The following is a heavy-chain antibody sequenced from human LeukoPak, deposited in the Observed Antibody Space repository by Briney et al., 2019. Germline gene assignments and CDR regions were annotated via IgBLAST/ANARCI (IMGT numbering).Heavy chain of an antibody. D-gene: IGHD3-3*01. V-gene: IGHV1-69*05. CDR3: ARGSGLRFLEWLFPNDP. J-gene: IGHJ5*02. CDR1: GGTFSSYA. CDR2: IIPIFGTA. Sequence: GSSVKVSCKASGGTFSSYAISWVRQAPGQGLEWMGGIIPIFGTANYAQKFQGRVTITTDESTSTAYMELSSLRSEDTAVYYCARGSGLRFLEWLFPNDPWGQGTPVTVSS.